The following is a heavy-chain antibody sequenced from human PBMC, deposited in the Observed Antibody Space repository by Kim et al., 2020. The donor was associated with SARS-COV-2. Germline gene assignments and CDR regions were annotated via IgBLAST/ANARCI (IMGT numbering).Heavy chain of an antibody. CDR2: IYDSGST. CDR3: ARGVGTLYYYGVDV. D-gene: IGHD1-26*01. CDR1: GGSVSSGSYY. V-gene: IGHV4-61*01. J-gene: IGHJ6*02. Sequence: SETLSLTCTVSGGSVSSGSYYWSWIRQPPGKALEWIGYIYDSGSTNYNPSLKSRVTISVDTSKNQVSLKLNSVTPADTAVYYCARGVGTLYYYGVDVWGQGTTVTVSS.